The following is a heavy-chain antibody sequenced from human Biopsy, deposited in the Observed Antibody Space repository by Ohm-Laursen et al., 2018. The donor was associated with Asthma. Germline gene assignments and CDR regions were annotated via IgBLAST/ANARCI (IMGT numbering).Heavy chain of an antibody. D-gene: IGHD1-26*01. V-gene: IGHV3-9*01. CDR3: AKGEWELLEANFDY. Sequence: SLRLSCTASGFTFDDYAMHWVRQAPGKGLEWVSGISWNSGSIGYADSVKGRFTISRDNAKNSLYLQMNSLRAEDTALYYCAKGEWELLEANFDYWGQGTMVTVSS. CDR2: ISWNSGSI. CDR1: GFTFDDYA. J-gene: IGHJ4*02.